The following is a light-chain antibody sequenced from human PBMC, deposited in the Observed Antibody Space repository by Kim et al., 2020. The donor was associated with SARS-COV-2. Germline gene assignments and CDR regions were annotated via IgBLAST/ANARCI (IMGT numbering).Light chain of an antibody. Sequence: DIQMTQSPSTLSASVGDRITLTWRASHSVSTWLAWYQQKPGKAPKLLIYEASSLERGVPSRFSGSGSGTEFTLTISSLQPDDFAKYFCQQYSSSWTFGQGTKVDIK. J-gene: IGKJ1*01. CDR3: QQYSSSWT. V-gene: IGKV1-5*03. CDR2: EAS. CDR1: HSVSTW.